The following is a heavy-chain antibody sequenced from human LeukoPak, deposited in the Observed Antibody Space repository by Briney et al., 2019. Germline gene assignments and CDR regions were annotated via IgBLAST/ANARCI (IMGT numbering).Heavy chain of an antibody. CDR1: GGSFSGYY. V-gene: IGHV4-34*01. Sequence: SETLSLTCAVYGGSFSGYYWSWIRQPPGKGLEWIGEINHSGSTNYNPSLKSQVTISVDTSKNQFSLKLSSVTAADTAVYYCARGVSIAALKPFDYWGQGTLVTVSS. CDR3: ARGVSIAALKPFDY. J-gene: IGHJ4*02. CDR2: INHSGST. D-gene: IGHD6-6*01.